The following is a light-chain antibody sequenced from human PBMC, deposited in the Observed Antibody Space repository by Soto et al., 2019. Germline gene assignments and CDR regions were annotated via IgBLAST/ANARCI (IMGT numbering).Light chain of an antibody. CDR3: QQSYSTPPYT. CDR1: QSISSY. Sequence: DLQMTQSPSSLSASVGDRVTITCRASQSISSYLNWYQQKPRKAPKLLIYAASSLQSGGPSRFNGSGYGTDFTLTISNLQPEDFATYYCQQSYSTPPYTFGQGTKLEIK. V-gene: IGKV1-39*01. J-gene: IGKJ2*01. CDR2: AAS.